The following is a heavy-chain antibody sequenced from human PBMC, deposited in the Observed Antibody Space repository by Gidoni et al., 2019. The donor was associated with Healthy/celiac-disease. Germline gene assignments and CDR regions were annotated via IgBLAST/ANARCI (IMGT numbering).Heavy chain of an antibody. V-gene: IGHV3-73*02. CDR3: TRRGRPVAGTYSNGFDP. CDR2: IRSKANSYAT. CDR1: GFTFSGHA. J-gene: IGHJ5*02. D-gene: IGHD6-19*01. Sequence: EVQLVESGGGLVQPGGALKLSGAASGFTFSGHAMHWVRQASGKGLEWVGRIRSKANSYATAYAASVKGRFTISRDDSKNTAYLQMNSLKTEDTAVYYCTRRGRPVAGTYSNGFDPWGQGTLVTVSS.